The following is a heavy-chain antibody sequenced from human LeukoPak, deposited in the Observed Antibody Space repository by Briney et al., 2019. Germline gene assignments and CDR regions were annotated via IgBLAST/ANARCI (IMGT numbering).Heavy chain of an antibody. CDR3: ARSRLLLDY. CDR2: ISPSGGST. Sequence: ASVKVSCKASGYTFITYHTHWVRQAPGQGLEWMGIISPSGGSTTYAQKFQGRVTMTGDTSTSTVYMELSSLRLEDTAVYYCARSRLLLDYWGQGTLVTVYS. D-gene: IGHD2-21*02. CDR1: GYTFITYH. V-gene: IGHV1-46*01. J-gene: IGHJ4*02.